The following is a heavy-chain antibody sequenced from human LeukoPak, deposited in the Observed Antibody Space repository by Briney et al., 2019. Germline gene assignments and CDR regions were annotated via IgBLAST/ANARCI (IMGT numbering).Heavy chain of an antibody. D-gene: IGHD3-16*01. CDR2: ISSSGSYM. V-gene: IGHV3-21*01. CDR1: ESLNGYA. CDR3: ARCALGVWADNYYMDV. J-gene: IGHJ6*03. Sequence: GGSLRHSCSASESLNGYALSWVRQAPGMGLEWVASISSSGSYMYYAASVKGRFIISRDNAKKSLSLEMNSLTSHDTAIYYCARCALGVWADNYYMDVWGTGTTVIVSS.